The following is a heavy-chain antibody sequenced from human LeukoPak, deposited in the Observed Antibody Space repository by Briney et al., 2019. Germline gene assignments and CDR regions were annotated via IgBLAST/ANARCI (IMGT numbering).Heavy chain of an antibody. V-gene: IGHV4-39*07. D-gene: IGHD6-19*01. CDR3: ARGPKQYSSGWYGTYYFDY. Sequence: SETLSLTCTVSGGSISSSSYYWGWIRQPPGKGLEWIGSIYYSGSTYYNPSLKSRVTISVDTSKNQFSLKLSSVTAADTAVYYCARGPKQYSSGWYGTYYFDYWGQGTLVTVSS. J-gene: IGHJ4*02. CDR1: GGSISSSSYY. CDR2: IYYSGST.